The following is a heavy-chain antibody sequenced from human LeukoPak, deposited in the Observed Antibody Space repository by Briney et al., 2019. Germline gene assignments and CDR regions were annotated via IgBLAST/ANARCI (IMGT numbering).Heavy chain of an antibody. Sequence: PETLSLTCAVYGGSFSGYYWSWIRGPPGNGREWIGEINHSGRTNYNPSHKSRVTISVDTSKNQFSPKLSSVTAADTAVYYCARGKKHYYSYTDVWGKGTTVTASS. J-gene: IGHJ6*03. CDR3: ARGKKHYYSYTDV. V-gene: IGHV4-34*01. CDR2: INHSGRT. CDR1: GGSFSGYY.